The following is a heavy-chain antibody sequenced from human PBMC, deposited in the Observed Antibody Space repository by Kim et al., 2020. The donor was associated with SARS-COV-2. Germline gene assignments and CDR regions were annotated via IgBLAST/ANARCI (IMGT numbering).Heavy chain of an antibody. CDR2: ISGSGGST. Sequence: GGSLRLSCAVSGFTFSSYAMNWVRQAPGKGLEWVSAISGSGGSTYYADSVKGRFTISRDNSKNTLYLQMNSLRAEDTAVYYCAKDRDSGSYQAYYFDYWGQGTLGTVS. D-gene: IGHD1-26*01. CDR3: AKDRDSGSYQAYYFDY. J-gene: IGHJ4*02. CDR1: GFTFSSYA. V-gene: IGHV3-23*01.